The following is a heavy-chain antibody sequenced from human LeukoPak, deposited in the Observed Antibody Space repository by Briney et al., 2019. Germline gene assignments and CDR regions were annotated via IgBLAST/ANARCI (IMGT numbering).Heavy chain of an antibody. J-gene: IGHJ4*02. CDR1: GFTFTGYY. Sequence: ASVKVSCKASGFTFTGYYMHWVRQAPGQGLEWMGWINPNSGGTNYAQKFQGRVTMTRDTSITTAYMELTSLRSDDPAVYYCARDLFYSVSGTYYNVGRVFNYWGQGTLVTVSS. CDR2: INPNSGGT. V-gene: IGHV1-2*02. CDR3: ARDLFYSVSGTYYNVGRVFNY. D-gene: IGHD3-10*01.